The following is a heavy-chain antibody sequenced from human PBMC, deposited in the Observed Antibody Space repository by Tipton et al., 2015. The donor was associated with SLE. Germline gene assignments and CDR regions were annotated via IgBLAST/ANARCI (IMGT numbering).Heavy chain of an antibody. Sequence: TLSLTCAVSSESLTGYYWTWIRQPPGKGLECIGYIYQDGSTYYNPSLRSRVTISLDRSKNQFSLKLSSVTAADSAVYYCARGVLGGSYPYWGQGTLVTVSS. CDR3: ARGVLGGSYPY. J-gene: IGHJ4*02. CDR2: IYQDGST. V-gene: IGHV4-34*01. D-gene: IGHD1-26*01. CDR1: SESLTGYY.